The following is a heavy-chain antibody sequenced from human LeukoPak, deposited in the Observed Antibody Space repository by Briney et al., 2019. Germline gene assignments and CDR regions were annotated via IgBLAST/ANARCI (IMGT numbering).Heavy chain of an antibody. CDR1: GGSISSSNW. Sequence: SETLSLTCAVSGGSISSSNWWSWVRQPPGKGLEWIGEINHSGSTNYNPSLKSRVTISVDTSKNQFSLKLSSVTAADTAVYYCTRDNIVVVAATKAYYFDYWGQGTLVTVSS. V-gene: IGHV4-4*02. CDR2: INHSGST. D-gene: IGHD2-15*01. J-gene: IGHJ4*02. CDR3: TRDNIVVVAATKAYYFDY.